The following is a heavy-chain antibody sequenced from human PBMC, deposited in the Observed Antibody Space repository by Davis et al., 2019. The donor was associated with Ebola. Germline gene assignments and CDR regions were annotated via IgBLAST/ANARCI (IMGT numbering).Heavy chain of an antibody. J-gene: IGHJ5*02. D-gene: IGHD6-19*01. Sequence: ASVKVSCKASGYTFTGYYMHWVRQAPGQGLEWMGWINPNSGGTNYAQKFQGRVTMTRDTSISTAYMELSRLRSDDTAVYYCARGPPHAEGGWLYNWFDPWGQGTLVTVSS. V-gene: IGHV1-2*02. CDR3: ARGPPHAEGGWLYNWFDP. CDR2: INPNSGGT. CDR1: GYTFTGYY.